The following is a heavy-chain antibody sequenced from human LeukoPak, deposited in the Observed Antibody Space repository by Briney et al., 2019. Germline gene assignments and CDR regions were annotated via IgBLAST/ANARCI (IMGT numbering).Heavy chain of an antibody. CDR3: TRETGGSTLVTLPSDN. CDR1: GYTFTGYY. Sequence: ASVKVSCKASGYTFTGYYIHWVRQAPGQGLEWMGWINPNNGGTNYAQKFQGRVTITRDRSISTAYMELSWLTSDDTAVYYCTRETGGSTLVTLPSDNWGQGTPVTVSS. CDR2: INPNNGGT. V-gene: IGHV1-2*02. J-gene: IGHJ4*02. D-gene: IGHD4-23*01.